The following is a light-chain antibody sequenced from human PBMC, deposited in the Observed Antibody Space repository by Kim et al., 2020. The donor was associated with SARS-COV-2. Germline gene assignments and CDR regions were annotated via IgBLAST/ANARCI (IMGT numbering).Light chain of an antibody. CDR2: KDS. CDR1: ALPKQY. CDR3: QSADSSGTYV. J-gene: IGLJ1*01. V-gene: IGLV3-25*03. Sequence: VSPGKTSRITCSGDALPKQYAYWYQQKPGQAPVLVIYKDSERPSGIPERFSGSSSGTTVPLTISGVQAEDEADYYCQSADSSGTYVFGTGTKVTVL.